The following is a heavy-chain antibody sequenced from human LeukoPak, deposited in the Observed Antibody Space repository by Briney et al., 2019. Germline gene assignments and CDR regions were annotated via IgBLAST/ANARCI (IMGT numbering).Heavy chain of an antibody. J-gene: IGHJ6*02. Sequence: SQTLSLTWDFSEDSVSSNSASWTWIRQSPSRGLEWLGRTYYRSKWYNDYAVSVKSRITINPDTSRNHFSLQLSSVTPEDTAVYGCVRGFYTISVWGQGTTVTVSS. D-gene: IGHD3-3*02. CDR2: TYYRSKWYN. V-gene: IGHV6-1*01. CDR3: VRGFYTISV. CDR1: EDSVSSNSAS.